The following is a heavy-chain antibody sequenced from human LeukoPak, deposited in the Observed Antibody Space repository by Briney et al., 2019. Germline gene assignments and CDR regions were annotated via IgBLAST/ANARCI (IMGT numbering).Heavy chain of an antibody. Sequence: ASVKVSCKASGYTFTGYYMHWVRQAPGQGLEWMGGIIPVFGTANYAQKFQGRVTITADESTRTAYMELTSLRSEDTAVYYCARRGRSSSLDVPWFDSWGQGTLVTVSS. CDR1: GYTFTGYY. CDR3: ARRGRSSSLDVPWFDS. J-gene: IGHJ5*01. D-gene: IGHD6-6*01. CDR2: IIPVFGTA. V-gene: IGHV1-69*13.